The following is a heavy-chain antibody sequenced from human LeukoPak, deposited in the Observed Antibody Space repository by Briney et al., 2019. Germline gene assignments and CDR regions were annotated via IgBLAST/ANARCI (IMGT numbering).Heavy chain of an antibody. CDR1: GYSISGDYY. D-gene: IGHD5-24*01. V-gene: IGHV4-38-2*02. CDR2: IDHSGST. Sequence: SETLSLTCSVSGYSISGDYYWGWIRQPPGKGLEWIGVIDHSGSTHYNPSLKSRVAISVDTSKNQFSLNLNSVTAADTAVYFCARDGPSRPFTIWGQGTLVTVSS. CDR3: ARDGPSRPFTI. J-gene: IGHJ4*02.